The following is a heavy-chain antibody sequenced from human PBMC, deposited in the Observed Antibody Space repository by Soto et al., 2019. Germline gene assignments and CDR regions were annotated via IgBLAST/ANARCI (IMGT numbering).Heavy chain of an antibody. Sequence: SETLSLTCTVSGGSISSYYWSWIRQPPGKGLEWIGYIYYSGSTNYNPSLKSRVTISVDTSKNQFSLNLSSVTAADTAVYYCARVWGGAFDIWGQGTMVTVSS. V-gene: IGHV4-59*01. CDR3: ARVWGGAFDI. D-gene: IGHD3-10*01. CDR1: GGSISSYY. J-gene: IGHJ3*02. CDR2: IYYSGST.